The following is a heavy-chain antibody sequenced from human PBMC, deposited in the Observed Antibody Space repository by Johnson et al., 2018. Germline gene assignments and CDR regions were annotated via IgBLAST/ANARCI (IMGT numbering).Heavy chain of an antibody. J-gene: IGHJ3*01. D-gene: IGHD1-26*01. CDR2: IWYDGSNK. Sequence: QVQLVESGGGVVQPGRSLRLSCAASGFTFSSYVMHWVRQAPGKGLEWVAVIWYDGSNKYYADSVKGRFTISRDNSKNTLYLQMNSLSAEDTAVYYCARWGTYSGGLGNICWGQGTMVTVSS. CDR3: ARWGTYSGGLGNIC. CDR1: GFTFSSYV. V-gene: IGHV3-33*01.